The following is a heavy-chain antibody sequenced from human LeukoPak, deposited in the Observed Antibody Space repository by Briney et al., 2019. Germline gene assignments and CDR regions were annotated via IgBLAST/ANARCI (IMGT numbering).Heavy chain of an antibody. J-gene: IGHJ4*02. D-gene: IGHD6-19*01. CDR3: ARDGPYSSGWLDY. CDR2: IIPIFGTA. Sequence: SVEVSCKASGGTFSSYAISWVRQAPGQGLEWMGGIIPIFGTANYAQKFQGRVTITADESTSTAYMELSSLRSEDTAVYYCARDGPYSSGWLDYWGQGTLVTVSS. V-gene: IGHV1-69*13. CDR1: GGTFSSYA.